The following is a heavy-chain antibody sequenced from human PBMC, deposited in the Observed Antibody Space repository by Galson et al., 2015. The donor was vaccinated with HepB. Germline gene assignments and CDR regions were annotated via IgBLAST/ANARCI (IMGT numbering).Heavy chain of an antibody. J-gene: IGHJ5*01. V-gene: IGHV1-46*01. CDR3: ATSKRPEYSGGWRNNWFDS. CDR1: GSTFTTYY. CDR2: INPSGGST. Sequence: SVKVSCKASGSTFTTYYMHWVRQAPGHGLEWMGIINPSGGSTSYAQKFQGRVTMTRDTSTNTAYMALSSLRSDDTAVYYCATSKRPEYSGGWRNNWFDSWGQGTLVTVSS. D-gene: IGHD6-19*01.